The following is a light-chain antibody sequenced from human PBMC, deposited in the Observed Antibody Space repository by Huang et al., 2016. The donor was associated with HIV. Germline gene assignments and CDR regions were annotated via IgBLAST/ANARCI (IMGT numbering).Light chain of an antibody. CDR3: QQYSDYPRT. CDR1: QDISDY. V-gene: IGKV1-16*01. J-gene: IGKJ2*01. CDR2: ATS. Sequence: DIQMTQSPSSLSASVGDRVTITCRASQDISDYLAWFQQKPGKAPKCLIFATSTLHSGVPSRFSGSGSGTAFTRTINNLQPEDFATYYCQQYSDYPRTFGQGTKLDIK.